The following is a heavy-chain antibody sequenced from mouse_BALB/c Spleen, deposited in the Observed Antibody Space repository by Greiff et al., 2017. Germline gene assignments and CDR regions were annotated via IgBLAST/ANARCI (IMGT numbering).Heavy chain of an antibody. J-gene: IGHJ4*01. V-gene: IGHV1-82*01. CDR1: GYAFSSSW. CDR3: AREAAPGYYYAMDY. CDR2: IYPGDGDT. Sequence: QVQLQQSGPELVKPGASVKISCKASGYAFSSSWMNWVKQRPGQGLEWIGRIYPGDGDTNYNGKFKGKATLTADKSSSTAYMQLSSLTSVDSAVYFCAREAAPGYYYAMDYWGQGTSVTVSS.